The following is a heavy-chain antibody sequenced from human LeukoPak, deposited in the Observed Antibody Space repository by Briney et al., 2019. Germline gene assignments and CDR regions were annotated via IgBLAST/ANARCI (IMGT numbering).Heavy chain of an antibody. CDR2: IKSKTDGGTT. J-gene: IGHJ5*02. D-gene: IGHD4-17*01. CDR1: GFTFGSAW. Sequence: GGSLRLSCAATGFTFGSAWMSWVRQAPGKGLEWVGRIKSKTDGGTTDYAAPVKGRFTISRDDSKNTLYLQMNSLKTEDTAVYYCTTDEFYGDYPYNWFDPWGQGTLVTVSS. CDR3: TTDEFYGDYPYNWFDP. V-gene: IGHV3-15*01.